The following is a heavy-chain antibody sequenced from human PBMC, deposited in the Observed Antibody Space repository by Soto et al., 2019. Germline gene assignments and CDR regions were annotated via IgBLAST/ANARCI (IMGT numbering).Heavy chain of an antibody. CDR3: ASDYYRMDV. Sequence: PSETLSLTCTVSGGSITSGGYSWTWIRQSPGKGLEWIGYTYQSGSAYYNPSLKSRVTISVDRSKNQFSLNMTSVTAADTAVYYCASDYYRMDVWGQGTTVSVSS. J-gene: IGHJ6*02. V-gene: IGHV4-30-2*06. CDR1: GGSITSGGYS. CDR2: TYQSGSA.